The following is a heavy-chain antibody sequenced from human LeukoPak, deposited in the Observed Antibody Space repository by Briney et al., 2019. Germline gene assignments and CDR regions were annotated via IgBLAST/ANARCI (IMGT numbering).Heavy chain of an antibody. CDR2: INPNSGGT. CDR3: ARERGYSSSWSTVHFDY. V-gene: IGHV1-2*02. Sequence: ASVKVSCKASGYTFTGYYMHWVRQAPGQGLEWMGWINPNSGGTNYAQKFQGRVTMTRDTSISTAYMELSRLRSDDTAVYYCARERGYSSSWSTVHFDYWGQGTLVTVSS. D-gene: IGHD6-13*01. J-gene: IGHJ4*02. CDR1: GYTFTGYY.